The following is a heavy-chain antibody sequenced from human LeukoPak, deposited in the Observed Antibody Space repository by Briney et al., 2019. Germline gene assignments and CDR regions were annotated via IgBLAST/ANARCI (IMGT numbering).Heavy chain of an antibody. V-gene: IGHV4-61*02. D-gene: IGHD2-2*01. CDR3: ARDFEPGYCSSTSCYSGLDP. J-gene: IGHJ5*02. Sequence: SQTLSLTCTVSGGSISSGSYYWSWIRQPAGKGLEWIGRIYTSGSTNYNPSLKSRVTISVDKSKNQFSLKLSSVPAADTAVYYCARDFEPGYCSSTSCYSGLDPWGQGTLVTVSS. CDR1: GGSISSGSYY. CDR2: IYTSGST.